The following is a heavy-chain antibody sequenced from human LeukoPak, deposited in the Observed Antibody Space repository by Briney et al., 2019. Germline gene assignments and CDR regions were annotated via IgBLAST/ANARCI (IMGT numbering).Heavy chain of an antibody. J-gene: IGHJ6*03. D-gene: IGHD3-3*01. CDR1: GYTLTELS. Sequence: GASVKVSRKVSGYTLTELSMHWVRQAPGKGLEWMGGFDPEDGETIYAQKFQGRVTMTEDTSTDTAYMELSSLRSEDTAVYYCATSLLRSAYMDVWGKGTTVTVSS. CDR2: FDPEDGET. V-gene: IGHV1-24*01. CDR3: ATSLLRSAYMDV.